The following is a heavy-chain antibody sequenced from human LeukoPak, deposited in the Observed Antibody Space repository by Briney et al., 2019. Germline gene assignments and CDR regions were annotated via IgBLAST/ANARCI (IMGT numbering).Heavy chain of an antibody. J-gene: IGHJ6*02. V-gene: IGHV5-51*01. D-gene: IGHD6-6*01. CDR3: ARRKYSSSRSYYYYGMDV. CDR1: GYSFTSYW. Sequence: GESLKISCKGSGYSFTSYWIGWVRLMPGKGLEWMGIIYPGDSDTRYSPSFQGQVTISADKSISTAYLQWSSLKASDTAMYYCARRKYSSSRSYYYYGMDVWGQGTTVTVSS. CDR2: IYPGDSDT.